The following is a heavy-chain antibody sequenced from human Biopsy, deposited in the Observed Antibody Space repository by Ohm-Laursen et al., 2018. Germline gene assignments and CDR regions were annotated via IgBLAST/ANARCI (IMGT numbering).Heavy chain of an antibody. CDR2: ISSGGTTI. J-gene: IGHJ6*02. CDR1: GFPFSDYY. D-gene: IGHD4-23*01. V-gene: IGHV3-11*01. CDR3: ARDTRWSPYHMDV. Sequence: SLRLSCAASGFPFSDYYMRWIRQAPGKGLEGVSYISSGGTTIYYADSVKGRFTISRDNAKNSLYLQMNSLRADDTAVYYCARDTRWSPYHMDVWGQGTTVTVSS.